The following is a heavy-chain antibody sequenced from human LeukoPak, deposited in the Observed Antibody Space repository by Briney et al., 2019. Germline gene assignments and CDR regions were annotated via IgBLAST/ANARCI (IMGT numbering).Heavy chain of an antibody. CDR3: AGCMAAAGRLGFDY. J-gene: IGHJ4*02. V-gene: IGHV4-31*03. D-gene: IGHD6-13*01. Sequence: TLSLTCNVSGGSISSDGYYWSWIPPHPGQGLVWIGYTYYSGSTYYHQFLKSRVTISVDTTKNQFSLKLSSVTAAATAVYYCAGCMAAAGRLGFDYWGQGTLVTVSS. CDR2: TYYSGST. CDR1: GGSISSDGYY.